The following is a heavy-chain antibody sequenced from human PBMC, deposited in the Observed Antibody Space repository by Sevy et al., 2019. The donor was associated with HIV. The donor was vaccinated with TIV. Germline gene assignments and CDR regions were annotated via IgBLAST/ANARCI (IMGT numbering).Heavy chain of an antibody. J-gene: IGHJ4*02. CDR3: AREGCTKPHDY. CDR1: GLTFSKYS. D-gene: IGHD2-8*01. V-gene: IGHV3-23*01. Sequence: GGCLRLSCAASGLTFSKYSMSWVRQPPGKGLEWVSTLSFGCGEINYADSVKGRFTISRDNSKSSVYLQMNNLRPEDTAVYYCAREGCTKPHDYWGQGNLVTVSS. CDR2: LSFGCGEI.